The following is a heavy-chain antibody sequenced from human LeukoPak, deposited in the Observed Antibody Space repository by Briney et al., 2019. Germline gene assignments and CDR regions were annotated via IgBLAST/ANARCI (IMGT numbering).Heavy chain of an antibody. J-gene: IGHJ4*02. CDR1: GFTFSSYA. D-gene: IGHD3-3*01. CDR3: ARGVTIFGVVTALNC. CDR2: ISSNGGST. V-gene: IGHV3-64*01. Sequence: GGSLRLSCAASGFTFSSYAMHWVRQAPGKGLEYVSAISSNGGSTYYANSVKGRFTISRDNSKNTLYLQMGSLRAEDMAVYYCARGVTIFGVVTALNCWGQGTLVTVSS.